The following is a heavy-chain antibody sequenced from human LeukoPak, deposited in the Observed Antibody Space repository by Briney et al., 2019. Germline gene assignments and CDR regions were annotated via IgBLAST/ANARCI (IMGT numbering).Heavy chain of an antibody. Sequence: PGTSLRLSCTASGFTFSSYGMHWVRQAPGKGLEWVAVIWYDGSSKYYADSVKGRFTISRDDSKNTLYLQMNSLRAEDTAVYYCARVADSSGYSTDFWGQGTLVTVSS. CDR1: GFTFSSYG. CDR3: ARVADSSGYSTDF. D-gene: IGHD3-22*01. CDR2: IWYDGSSK. J-gene: IGHJ4*02. V-gene: IGHV3-33*01.